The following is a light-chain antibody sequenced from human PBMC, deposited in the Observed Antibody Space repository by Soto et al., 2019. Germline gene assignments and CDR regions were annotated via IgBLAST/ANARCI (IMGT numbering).Light chain of an antibody. J-gene: IGLJ2*01. CDR2: GNS. CDR1: SSNIWAGYD. V-gene: IGLV1-40*01. Sequence: QSALTQPPSVSGAPGQRVTISCTGSSSNIWAGYDVHWYQQLPGTAPKLLIYGNSNRPSGVPDRFSGSKSGTSASLAITGLQAEDEADYYCQSYDSSLSGLVFGGGTKLTVL. CDR3: QSYDSSLSGLV.